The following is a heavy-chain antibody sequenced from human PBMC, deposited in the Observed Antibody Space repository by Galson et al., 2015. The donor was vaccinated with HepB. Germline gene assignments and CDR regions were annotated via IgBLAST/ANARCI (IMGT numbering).Heavy chain of an antibody. Sequence: QSGAEVKKPGESLRISCKGSGYTFTAFWITWVRQIPGKGLEWMGRIDPSDSYTDYSPSFQGHVTISADKSITTAYLQWSSLKASDTAMYYCASRHSYFRSGIWCNVSDYWGQGSLVTVSS. CDR1: GYTFTAFW. CDR2: IDPSDSYT. J-gene: IGHJ4*02. D-gene: IGHD3-10*01. CDR3: ASRHSYFRSGIWCNVSDY. V-gene: IGHV5-10-1*01.